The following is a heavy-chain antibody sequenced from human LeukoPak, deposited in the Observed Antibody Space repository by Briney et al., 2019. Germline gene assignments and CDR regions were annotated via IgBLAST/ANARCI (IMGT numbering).Heavy chain of an antibody. CDR2: IYYSGST. D-gene: IGHD2-15*01. CDR3: ARDQPLVVVVAAWFDP. CDR1: GGSISSSSYY. J-gene: IGHJ5*02. Sequence: SETLSLTCTVSGGSISSSSYYWGWIRQPPGKGLEWIGSIYYSGSTYYNPSLKSRVTISVDTSKNQFSLKLSSVTAADTAVYYCARDQPLVVVVAAWFDPWGQGTLVTVSS. V-gene: IGHV4-39*07.